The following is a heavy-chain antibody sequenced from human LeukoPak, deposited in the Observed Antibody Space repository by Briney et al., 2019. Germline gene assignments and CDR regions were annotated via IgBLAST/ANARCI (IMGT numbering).Heavy chain of an antibody. CDR3: ARGYGGSYPYYFDY. CDR1: GYTFTSYP. CDR2: ININTGNP. V-gene: IGHV7-4-1*02. D-gene: IGHD1-26*01. J-gene: IGHJ4*02. Sequence: GAPVKVSCNASGYTFTSYPLVWVRQVPGQGLECMGWININTGNPTYARGFTGRFVFSLDTSVNTAYLQISSLKSEDTAVYYCARGYGGSYPYYFDYWGQGTLVTVSS.